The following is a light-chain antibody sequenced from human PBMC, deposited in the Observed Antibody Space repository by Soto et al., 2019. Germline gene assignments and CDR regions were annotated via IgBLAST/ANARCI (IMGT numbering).Light chain of an antibody. CDR1: QNISNY. J-gene: IGKJ1*01. CDR3: QQYTDWPTT. V-gene: IGKV3-15*01. Sequence: EIVLTQSPCTLSFSPGERCTRSCRASQNISNYLIWYQQKPGQAPRLLIFGASTRATGVPARFSGGGSGTDFTLTVTSLQSEDFGIYYCQQYTDWPTTFGQGTKVDI. CDR2: GAS.